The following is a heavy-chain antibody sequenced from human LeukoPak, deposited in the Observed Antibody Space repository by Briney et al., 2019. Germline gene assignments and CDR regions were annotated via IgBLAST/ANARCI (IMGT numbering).Heavy chain of an antibody. CDR1: GGSFGGYY. D-gene: IGHD3-10*01. V-gene: IGHV4-34*01. J-gene: IGHJ4*02. CDR3: AQYYYGSGLYFDY. CDR2: INHSGST. Sequence: SETLSLTCAVYGGSFGGYYWSWIRQPPGKGLEWIGEINHSGSTNYNPSLKSRVTISVDTSKNQFSLKLSSVTAADTAVYYCAQYYYGSGLYFDYWGQGTLVTVSS.